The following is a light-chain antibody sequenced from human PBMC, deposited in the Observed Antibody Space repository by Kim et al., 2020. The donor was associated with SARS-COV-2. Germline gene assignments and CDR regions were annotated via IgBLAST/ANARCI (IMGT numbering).Light chain of an antibody. CDR1: NIASTS. Sequence: SYELTQPPSASVAPGETVRITCGANNIASTSVNWYQQKSGPAPVVVIHHDTDRPSGIPERFSASNSGNTATLTLSRLESEDEAEYYCQVWDRSNNDWVFGGGTQLTVL. V-gene: IGLV3-21*04. J-gene: IGLJ3*02. CDR2: HDT. CDR3: QVWDRSNNDWV.